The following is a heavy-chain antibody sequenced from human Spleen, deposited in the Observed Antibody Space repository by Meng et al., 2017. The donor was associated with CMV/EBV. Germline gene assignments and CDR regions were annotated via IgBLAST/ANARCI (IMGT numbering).Heavy chain of an antibody. J-gene: IGHJ6*02. D-gene: IGHD5-24*01. CDR3: ARYREWLQFGNHYYGMDV. CDR2: ISSSSGYI. V-gene: IGHV3-21*01. Sequence: GESLKISCAASGFTFSSYSMNWVRQAPGKGLEWVSSISSSSGYIYYADSVKGRFTISRDNAKNSLYLEMNSLRVDDTAVYYCARYREWLQFGNHYYGMDVWGQGTTVTVSS. CDR1: GFTFSSYS.